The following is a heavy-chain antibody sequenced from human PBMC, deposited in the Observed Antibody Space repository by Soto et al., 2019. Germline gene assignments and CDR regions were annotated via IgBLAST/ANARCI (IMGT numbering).Heavy chain of an antibody. CDR3: AKDHTRYCSGGSCYSGP. J-gene: IGHJ5*02. V-gene: IGHV3-30*18. CDR2: ISYDGSNK. CDR1: GFTFSSYG. Sequence: QVQLVESGGGVVQPGRSLRLSCAASGFTFSSYGMHWVRQAPGKGLEWVAVISYDGSNKYYADSVKGRFTISRDNSKNTLYLQMNSLGAEDTAVYYCAKDHTRYCSGGSCYSGPWGQGTLVTVSS. D-gene: IGHD2-15*01.